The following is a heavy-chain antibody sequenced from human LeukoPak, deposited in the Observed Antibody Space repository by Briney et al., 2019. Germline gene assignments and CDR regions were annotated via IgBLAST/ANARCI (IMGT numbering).Heavy chain of an antibody. CDR1: GSTFSSYA. Sequence: SVKVSCKASGSTFSSYAISWVRQAPGQGLEWMGGIIPIFGTANYAQKFQGRVTITTDESTSTAYMELSSLRSEDTAVYYCARVILSAARNYCYCLNVWGKETTVTVSS. D-gene: IGHD2-2*01. V-gene: IGHV1-69*05. J-gene: IGHJ6*03. CDR3: ARVILSAARNYCYCLNV. CDR2: IIPIFGTA.